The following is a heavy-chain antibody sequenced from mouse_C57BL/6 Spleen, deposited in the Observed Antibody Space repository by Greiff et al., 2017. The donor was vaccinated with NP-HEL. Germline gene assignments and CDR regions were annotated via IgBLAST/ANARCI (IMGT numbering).Heavy chain of an antibody. CDR1: GYTFTSYW. D-gene: IGHD2-4*01. Sequence: DVKLQESGTVLARPGASVKMSCKTSGYTFTSYWMHWVKQRPGQGLEWIGAIYPGNSDTSYNQKFKGKAKLTAVTSASTAYMELSSLTNEDSAVYYCTRRNYYDYPMDYWGQGTSVTVSS. J-gene: IGHJ4*01. V-gene: IGHV1-5*01. CDR3: TRRNYYDYPMDY. CDR2: IYPGNSDT.